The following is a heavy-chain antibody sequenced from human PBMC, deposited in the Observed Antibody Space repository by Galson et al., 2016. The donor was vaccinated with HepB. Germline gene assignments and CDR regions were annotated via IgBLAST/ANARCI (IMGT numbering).Heavy chain of an antibody. V-gene: IGHV1-3*01. CDR2: INAANGNT. D-gene: IGHD3-10*01. CDR1: GYTFNTYG. CDR3: ARGPLLFGELAIDY. Sequence: SVKVSCKASGYTFNTYGLHWVRQAPGQRLEWMGWINAANGNTKYSQKFQGRVTMTTDTSTSAAYMELRSLRSDDTAVYYCARGPLLFGELAIDYWGQGTLVTVSS. J-gene: IGHJ4*02.